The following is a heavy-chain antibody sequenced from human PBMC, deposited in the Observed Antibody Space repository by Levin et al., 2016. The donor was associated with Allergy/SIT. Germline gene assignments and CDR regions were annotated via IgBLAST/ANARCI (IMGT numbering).Heavy chain of an antibody. CDR1: GFSLSHYG. J-gene: IGHJ4*02. Sequence: GRSLKISCAASGFSLSHYGMHWVPATASTGXGDWEWVSTIAYTGTYYADSVKGRFTISRDDSKNTLYLQMNSLRPDDTAVYYCVKGRELLDYWGQGTLVTVSS. CDR3: VKGRELLDY. V-gene: IGHV3-NL1*01. CDR2: IAYTGT. D-gene: IGHD1-26*01.